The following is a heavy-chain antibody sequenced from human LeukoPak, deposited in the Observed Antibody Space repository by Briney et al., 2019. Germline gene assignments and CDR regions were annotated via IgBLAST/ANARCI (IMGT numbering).Heavy chain of an antibody. D-gene: IGHD3-22*01. Sequence: PGGSLRLPCAASGFNFDDYGMSWVRQAPGKGLEWVSGINWNGGGTGYADSVKGRFTISRENAKNSLYLQMNSLKAEDTALYYCARGPLQTIPTSKIVVYYYPFDYWGQGTLVTVSS. CDR1: GFNFDDYG. J-gene: IGHJ4*02. V-gene: IGHV3-20*04. CDR3: ARGPLQTIPTSKIVVYYYPFDY. CDR2: INWNGGGT.